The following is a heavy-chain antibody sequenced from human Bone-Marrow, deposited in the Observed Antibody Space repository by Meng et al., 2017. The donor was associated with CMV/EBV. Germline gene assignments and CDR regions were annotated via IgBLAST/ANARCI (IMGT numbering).Heavy chain of an antibody. CDR2: IIPILGIA. J-gene: IGHJ5*02. CDR3: AKEATGGSYYGFLKWFDP. V-gene: IGHV1-69*10. CDR1: GGTFSSYA. D-gene: IGHD1-26*01. Sequence: SVKVSCKASGGTFSSYAISWVRQAPGQGLEWMGGIIPILGIANYAQKFQGRVTITADKSTSTAYMELSSLRSEDTAVYYCAKEATGGSYYGFLKWFDPWGQGTLVTVSS.